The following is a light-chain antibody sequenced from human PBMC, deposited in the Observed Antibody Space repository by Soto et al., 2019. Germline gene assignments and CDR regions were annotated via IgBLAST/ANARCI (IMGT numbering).Light chain of an antibody. J-gene: IGKJ1*01. CDR1: QSISDT. V-gene: IGKV3-15*01. CDR3: QQYDNWPWT. Sequence: IVMTQSPATLSVSPGGRATLSCRASQSISDTLAWYQQKPGQAPRLLIHGASTRAPGFPARFSGSGSGTDFTLTISSLQSEDFAVYYCQQYDNWPWTFGQGTKGGYQ. CDR2: GAS.